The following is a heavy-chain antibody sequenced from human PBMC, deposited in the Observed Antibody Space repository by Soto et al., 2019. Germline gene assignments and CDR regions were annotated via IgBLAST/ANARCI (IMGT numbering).Heavy chain of an antibody. D-gene: IGHD1-20*01. V-gene: IGHV3-13*01. Sequence: GGSLRLSCAASGFTFSSYDMHWVRQATGKGLEWVSAIGTAGDTYYPGSVKGRFTISRENAKNSLYLQMNSLRAGDTAVYYCARGQRITNAFDIWGQGTMVTVSS. CDR2: IGTAGDT. CDR3: ARGQRITNAFDI. J-gene: IGHJ3*02. CDR1: GFTFSSYD.